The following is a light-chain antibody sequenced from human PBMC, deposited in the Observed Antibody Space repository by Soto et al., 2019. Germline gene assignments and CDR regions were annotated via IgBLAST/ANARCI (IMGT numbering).Light chain of an antibody. V-gene: IGLV2-14*01. CDR3: SSYTSSDTLV. Sequence: QSALTQPASVSGSPGQSITISCTGTSSDVGAYNYVSWYQQPPGEAPKLMIYEVTDRPSGVSNRLSGSKSGNTASLTISGLRAEDEADYYCSSYTSSDTLVFGTGTKLNVL. J-gene: IGLJ1*01. CDR1: SSDVGAYNY. CDR2: EVT.